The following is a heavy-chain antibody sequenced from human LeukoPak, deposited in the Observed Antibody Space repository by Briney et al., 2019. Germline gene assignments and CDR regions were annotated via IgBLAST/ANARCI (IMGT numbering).Heavy chain of an antibody. Sequence: ASVKVSCKASGYTFISYGFSWVRQAPGQGLEWMGWTSAYNGNTNYAQKFQGRVTMTTDTFTSTAYMELRSLRSDDTAVYYCARDGGGWLDYWGQGTLVTVSS. CDR1: GYTFISYG. J-gene: IGHJ4*02. CDR3: ARDGGGWLDY. D-gene: IGHD5-12*01. V-gene: IGHV1-18*01. CDR2: TSAYNGNT.